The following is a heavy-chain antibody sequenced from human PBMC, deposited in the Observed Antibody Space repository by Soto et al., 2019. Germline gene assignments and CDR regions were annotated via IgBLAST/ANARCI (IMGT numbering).Heavy chain of an antibody. CDR1: GGTFSSYT. Sequence: QVQLVQSGAEVKKPGSSVKVSCKASGGTFSSYTISWVRQAPGQGLEWMGRIIPILGIANYAQKFQGRVTIXXDXSXXTAYMELSSLRSEDTAVYYCASLTVTTSYYYGMDVWGQGTTVTVSS. CDR3: ASLTVTTSYYYGMDV. CDR2: IIPILGIA. J-gene: IGHJ6*02. D-gene: IGHD4-17*01. V-gene: IGHV1-69*02.